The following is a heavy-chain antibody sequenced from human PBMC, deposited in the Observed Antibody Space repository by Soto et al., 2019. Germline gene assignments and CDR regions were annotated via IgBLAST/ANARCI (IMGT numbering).Heavy chain of an antibody. CDR3: AKDAGSTWFNYFDS. CDR2: IGWDSGKI. CDR1: GFNFDEFA. V-gene: IGHV3-9*01. Sequence: EVQLVESGGDLVQPGRSLRLSCAATGFNFDEFAMHWVRQAPGKGLEWVSGIGWDSGKIGYAESVKSRFIVSRDSTKKSLYLQMNDLRPEDTALYFCAKDAGSTWFNYFDSWGQGTLVSVSS. D-gene: IGHD6-13*01. J-gene: IGHJ4*02.